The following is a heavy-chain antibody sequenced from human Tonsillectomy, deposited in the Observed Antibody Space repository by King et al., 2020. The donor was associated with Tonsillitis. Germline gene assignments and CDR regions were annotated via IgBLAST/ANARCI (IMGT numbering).Heavy chain of an antibody. CDR3: ARVQLVPYYYYHYMAV. J-gene: IGHJ6*03. D-gene: IGHD6-6*01. CDR1: GGSISSGGYY. V-gene: IGHV4-31*01. Sequence: QLQESGPGMVKPSQTLSLTCTVSGGSISSGGYYWSWIRQHPGKGLEWIGYIYYSGSTYYNPSLKSLVTISVDTSKNQFSLKLSSVTAAATAVYYCARVQLVPYYYYHYMAVWGKGTTVTVSS. CDR2: IYYSGST.